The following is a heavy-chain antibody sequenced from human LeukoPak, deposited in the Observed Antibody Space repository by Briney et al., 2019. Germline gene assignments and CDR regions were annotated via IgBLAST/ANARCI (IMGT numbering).Heavy chain of an antibody. Sequence: GGSLRLSCAASGFTFSSYWMHWVGQAPGKGLVWVSRINSDGSSTSYADSVKGRFTISRDNAKNTLYLQMNSLRAEDTAVYHCARGGLVGAKDYWGQGTLVTVSS. CDR2: INSDGSST. CDR1: GFTFSSYW. V-gene: IGHV3-74*01. J-gene: IGHJ4*02. CDR3: ARGGLVGAKDY. D-gene: IGHD1-26*01.